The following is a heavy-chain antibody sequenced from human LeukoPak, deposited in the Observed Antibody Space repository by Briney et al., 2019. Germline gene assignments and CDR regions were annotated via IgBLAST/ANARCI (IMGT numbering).Heavy chain of an antibody. J-gene: IGHJ4*02. V-gene: IGHV3-21*01. D-gene: IGHD6-13*01. CDR2: ISSSSSYI. CDR1: GFTFSTYS. Sequence: GGSLRLSCAASGFTFSTYSMNWVRQAPGKGLEWVSSISSSSSYIYYADSVKGRFTISRDNAKNSLYLQMNSLRAEDTAVYCCARDRGSSWGNVDYWGQGTLVTVSS. CDR3: ARDRGSSWGNVDY.